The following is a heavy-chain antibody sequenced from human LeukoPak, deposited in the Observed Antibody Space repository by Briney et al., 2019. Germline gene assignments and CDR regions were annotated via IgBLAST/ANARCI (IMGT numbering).Heavy chain of an antibody. CDR3: ARPLGYCSGGSCYSFDY. Sequence: ASVKVSCKASGYTFTGYYMHWVRQAPGQGLEWMGWINPNSGGTNYAQKFQGRVTMTRDTSISTAYMELSRLRSDDTAVYYCARPLGYCSGGSCYSFDYWGQGTLVTVSS. CDR1: GYTFTGYY. D-gene: IGHD2-15*01. J-gene: IGHJ4*02. CDR2: INPNSGGT. V-gene: IGHV1-2*02.